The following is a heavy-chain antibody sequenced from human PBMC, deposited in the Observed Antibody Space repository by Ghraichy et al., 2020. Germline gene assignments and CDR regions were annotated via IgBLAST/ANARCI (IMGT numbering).Heavy chain of an antibody. J-gene: IGHJ4*02. CDR3: AKSLKVGATYSVSDY. V-gene: IGHV3-23*01. CDR2: ITGSGGTT. Sequence: GSLRLSCAASGFTFSYAMSWVRQAPGKGLEWVSAITGSGGTTYYADSVKGRFTIPRDNSKNTLYLQMNTLRAEDTAVYYCAKSLKVGATYSVSDYWGQGTLVTVSS. D-gene: IGHD1-26*01. CDR1: GFTFSYA.